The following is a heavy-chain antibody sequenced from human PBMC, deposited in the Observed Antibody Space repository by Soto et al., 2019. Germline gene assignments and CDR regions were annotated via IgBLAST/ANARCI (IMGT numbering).Heavy chain of an antibody. Sequence: ASVKLSCTSSGHTFTAYHMHCVRQTPGQGFEWVGIINPSLGTANYAQKFQGRVAMTWDTSTTTVYMELSSLRSDDTAVYYCARAPYSRTSFHFDFWGQGTLVTVSS. J-gene: IGHJ4*02. CDR1: GHTFTAYH. D-gene: IGHD3-22*01. V-gene: IGHV1-46*01. CDR2: INPSLGTA. CDR3: ARAPYSRTSFHFDF.